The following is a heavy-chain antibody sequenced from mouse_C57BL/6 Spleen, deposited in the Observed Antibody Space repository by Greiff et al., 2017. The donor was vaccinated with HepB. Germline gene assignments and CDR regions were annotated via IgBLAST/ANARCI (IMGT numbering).Heavy chain of an antibody. V-gene: IGHV5-12*01. D-gene: IGHD4-1*01. CDR2: ISNGGGST. CDR3: ARHGTGTSLDY. Sequence: EVHLVESGGGLVQPGGSLKLSCAASGFTFSDYYMYWVRQTPEKRLEWVPYISNGGGSTYYPDTVKGRFTISRDNAKNTLYLQMSRLKSEDTAMYYCARHGTGTSLDYWGQGTTLTVSS. J-gene: IGHJ2*01. CDR1: GFTFSDYY.